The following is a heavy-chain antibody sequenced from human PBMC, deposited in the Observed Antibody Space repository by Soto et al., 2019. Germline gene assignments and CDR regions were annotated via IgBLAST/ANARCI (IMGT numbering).Heavy chain of an antibody. CDR3: AKELNQYSSSSGIYYFDY. CDR2: ISGSGGST. J-gene: IGHJ4*02. D-gene: IGHD6-6*01. Sequence: PGGSLRLSCAASGFTFSSYAMSWVRQAPGKGLEWVSAISGSGGSTYYADSVKGRFTISRDNSKNTLYLQMNSLRAEDTAVYYCAKELNQYSSSSGIYYFDYWGQGTLVNVSS. V-gene: IGHV3-23*01. CDR1: GFTFSSYA.